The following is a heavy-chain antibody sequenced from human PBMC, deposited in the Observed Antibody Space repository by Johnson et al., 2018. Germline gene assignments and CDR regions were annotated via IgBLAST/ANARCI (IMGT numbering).Heavy chain of an antibody. D-gene: IGHD1-1*01. CDR3: ARLVLEDSRIPFSLKYYYSFYMDV. Sequence: QLQLQQWGAGLLKXSETXSLXCAVSGGSFSAYSWSWIRQPPGKGLEWIGEINHSGSTTYNPSLMSRVTISVDTSKKQFSLHQSSVTAADTAPYYCARLVLEDSRIPFSLKYYYSFYMDVWGKGTTVTVSS. J-gene: IGHJ6*03. V-gene: IGHV4-34*01. CDR1: GGSFSAYS. CDR2: INHSGST.